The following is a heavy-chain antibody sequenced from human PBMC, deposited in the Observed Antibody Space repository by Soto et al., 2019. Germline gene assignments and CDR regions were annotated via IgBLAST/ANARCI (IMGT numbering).Heavy chain of an antibody. J-gene: IGHJ4*02. CDR2: VIPIFGTP. D-gene: IGHD2-15*01. V-gene: IGHV1-69*06. CDR1: GDTFGSYA. CDR3: ANIRWTISLQEEDAI. Sequence: QVQLVQSGAEVKKPGSSVKVSCKSSGDTFGSYAISWVRQAPGQGLEWMGGVIPIFGTPHYAQKFHGRVTITADIPTSTAYLELSSLKSADTAVYYCANIRWTISLQEEDAIWGQGTMVTVSS.